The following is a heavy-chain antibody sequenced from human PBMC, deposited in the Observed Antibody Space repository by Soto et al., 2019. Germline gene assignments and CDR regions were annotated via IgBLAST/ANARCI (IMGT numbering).Heavy chain of an antibody. CDR1: GYTFTTYF. CDR2: INPTGGDT. CDR3: ARGSYASNVFIMDV. J-gene: IGHJ6*02. D-gene: IGHD2-2*01. V-gene: IGHV1-46*01. Sequence: QVQLVQSGAEVKKPGASVQVSCKASGYTFTTYFMHWVRQAPGQGFEWMGRINPTGGDTAYAKKFQGRVTVSRDTSTSTVYIELGSLTSKDTAVYYCARGSYASNVFIMDVWGQGTTLTVSS.